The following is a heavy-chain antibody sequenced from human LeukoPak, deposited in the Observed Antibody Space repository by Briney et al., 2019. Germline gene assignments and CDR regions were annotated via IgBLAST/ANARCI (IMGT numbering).Heavy chain of an antibody. J-gene: IGHJ1*01. V-gene: IGHV3-23*01. CDR2: ISGSGGST. Sequence: GGSLRLSCAASGFTFSSYAMSWVRQAPGKGLEWVSAISGSGGSTYYADSVKGRFTISRDNSKNTLYLQMNSLRAEDTAVYYCAKDPSIAAVPVEYFQHWGQGTLVTVSS. CDR1: GFTFSSYA. D-gene: IGHD6-13*01. CDR3: AKDPSIAAVPVEYFQH.